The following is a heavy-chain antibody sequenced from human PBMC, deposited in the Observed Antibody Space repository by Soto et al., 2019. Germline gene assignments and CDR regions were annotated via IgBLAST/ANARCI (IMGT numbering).Heavy chain of an antibody. CDR2: ISSSSSYI. Sequence: EVQLVESGGGLVKPGGSLRLSCAASGFTFSTYSMNWVRQAPGKGLEWVSSISSSSSYIYYADSVKGRFTISSDNAKNTLDLQINSLRAEDTAVYYCARVVDYYDPYDYYGMCVWGQGTTVTFSS. D-gene: IGHD3-22*01. CDR3: ARVVDYYDPYDYYGMCV. V-gene: IGHV3-21*01. J-gene: IGHJ6*02. CDR1: GFTFSTYS.